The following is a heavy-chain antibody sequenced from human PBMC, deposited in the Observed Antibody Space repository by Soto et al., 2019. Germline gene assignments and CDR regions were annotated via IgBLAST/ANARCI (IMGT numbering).Heavy chain of an antibody. CDR3: ARRTDDYGDPQDV. V-gene: IGHV4-31*03. Sequence: QVQLQESGPGLVKPSQTLSLTCTVSGGSIDSAGYYWSWIRQHPGKGLEWIGYIYYSGSTYYNPSLKSRALISIDTSQNQFSLKLTSVTAADTAVYYCARRTDDYGDPQDVWGQGTTFTVSS. J-gene: IGHJ6*02. CDR1: GGSIDSAGYY. CDR2: IYYSGST. D-gene: IGHD4-17*01.